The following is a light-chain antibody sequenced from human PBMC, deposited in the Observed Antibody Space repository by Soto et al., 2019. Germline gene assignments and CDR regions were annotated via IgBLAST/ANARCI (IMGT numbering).Light chain of an antibody. V-gene: IGKV3-20*01. J-gene: IGKJ1*01. CDR1: QSVTTQ. CDR3: QQYGGSTRT. Sequence: IVLTQSPGTLSLSPGERATLSCRASQSVTTQLAWYQQKPGQASRLIIHGASSRATGVPDRITGSGSGTDFTLSISRLEPEDFAVYYCQQYGGSTRTFGQGTKVDIK. CDR2: GAS.